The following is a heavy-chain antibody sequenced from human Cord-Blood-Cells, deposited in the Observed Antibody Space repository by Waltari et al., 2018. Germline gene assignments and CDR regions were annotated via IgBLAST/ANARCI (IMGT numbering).Heavy chain of an antibody. CDR1: GGSISSYY. CDR3: ARAGAAAGGMDV. D-gene: IGHD6-13*01. Sequence: QVQLQESGPGLVKPSETLSLTCTVSGGSISSYYWSWIRQPAGKGLAWLGRIYTSGSTNYNPSLKSRVTMSVDTSKNQFSLKLSSVTAADTAVYYCARAGAAAGGMDVWGKGTTVTVSS. CDR2: IYTSGST. J-gene: IGHJ6*04. V-gene: IGHV4-4*07.